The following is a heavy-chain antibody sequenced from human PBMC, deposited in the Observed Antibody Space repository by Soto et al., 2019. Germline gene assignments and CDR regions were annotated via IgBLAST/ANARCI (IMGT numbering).Heavy chain of an antibody. V-gene: IGHV1-46*01. Sequence: ASVKVSCKASGYTFSNYYMHWLRQAPGQGLEWMGIINPSGCSGTYAQKFQSRVTLTRDTSTTTVYMELSSLRFDDTAVYYCARTTGSGSHHNLYLDHWGQGTLVTVSS. CDR2: INPSGCSG. CDR1: GYTFSNYY. J-gene: IGHJ4*02. D-gene: IGHD3-10*01. CDR3: ARTTGSGSHHNLYLDH.